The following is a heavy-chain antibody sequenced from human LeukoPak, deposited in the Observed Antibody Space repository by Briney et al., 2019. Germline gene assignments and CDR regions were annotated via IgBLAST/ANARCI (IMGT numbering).Heavy chain of an antibody. D-gene: IGHD5-18*01. Sequence: SETLSLTCTVSSGSISNSFYYWSWIRQPPGKGLEWIGYIYYSGSTNYNPSLKSRVTISVDTSKNQFSLKLSSVTAADTAVYYCARRDVDTAMAIDYWGQGTLVTVSS. CDR2: IYYSGST. V-gene: IGHV4-61*01. J-gene: IGHJ4*02. CDR1: SGSISNSFYY. CDR3: ARRDVDTAMAIDY.